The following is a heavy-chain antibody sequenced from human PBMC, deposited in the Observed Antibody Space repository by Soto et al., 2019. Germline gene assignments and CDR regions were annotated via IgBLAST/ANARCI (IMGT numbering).Heavy chain of an antibody. CDR1: GFTFSSYG. CDR3: AKEAGLAWYYYYGMDV. J-gene: IGHJ6*02. V-gene: IGHV3-30*18. CDR2: ISYDGSNK. Sequence: GGSLRLSCAASGFTFSSYGMHWVRQAPGKGLEWVAVISYDGSNKYYADSVKGRFTISRDNSKNTLYLQMNSLRAEDTAVYYCAKEAGLAWYYYYGMDVWGQGTTVTVSS. D-gene: IGHD6-19*01.